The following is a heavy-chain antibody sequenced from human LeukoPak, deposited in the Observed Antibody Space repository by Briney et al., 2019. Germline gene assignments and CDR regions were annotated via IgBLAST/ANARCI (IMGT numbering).Heavy chain of an antibody. CDR2: IIPILGIA. CDR1: GGTFSSYT. J-gene: IGHJ6*03. CDR3: AGLEYSSSLEFYQYMDV. Sequence: GASVKVSCKASGGTFSSYTISWVRQAPGQGLEWMGRIIPILGIANYAQKFQGRVTITTDESTSTAYMELSSLRSEDTAVYYCAGLEYSSSLEFYQYMDVWGKGTTVTVSS. V-gene: IGHV1-69*02. D-gene: IGHD6-6*01.